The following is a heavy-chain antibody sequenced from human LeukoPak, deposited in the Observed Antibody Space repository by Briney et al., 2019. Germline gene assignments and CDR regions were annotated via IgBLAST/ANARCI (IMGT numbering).Heavy chain of an antibody. D-gene: IGHD3-3*01. CDR3: AKNKYEFWSGYYITYFDP. CDR1: GYTFTGYF. V-gene: IGHV1-2*02. CDR2: INPNSGGT. J-gene: IGHJ5*02. Sequence: GASVKVSCKSSGYTFTGYFIHWVRQAPGQGLEWMGWINPNSGGTNYAQNFQGRVTMTRDTSISTAYMELNRLRSDDTAVYYCAKNKYEFWSGYYITYFDPWGQGTLVTVSS.